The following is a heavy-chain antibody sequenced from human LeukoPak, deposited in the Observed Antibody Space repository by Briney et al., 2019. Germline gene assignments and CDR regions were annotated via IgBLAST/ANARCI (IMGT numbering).Heavy chain of an antibody. Sequence: GGSLRLSCAASGFTFSSYAMSWVRQAPGKGLEWVSAISGSGGSTYYADSVKGRFTISRDNSKNTLYLQMNSLRAEDTAVYYCAKGPDYYDSSGYDYWGQGTLVTVSS. CDR2: ISGSGGST. V-gene: IGHV3-23*01. D-gene: IGHD3-22*01. J-gene: IGHJ4*02. CDR1: GFTFSSYA. CDR3: AKGPDYYDSSGYDY.